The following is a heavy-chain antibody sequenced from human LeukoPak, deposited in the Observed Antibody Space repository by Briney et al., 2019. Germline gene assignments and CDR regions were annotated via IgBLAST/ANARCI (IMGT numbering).Heavy chain of an antibody. V-gene: IGHV3-23*01. Sequence: GGSLRLSCAASGFTFNSYAMSWVRQAPGKGLEWVSSISGSGGSTYYADSVKGRFTISRDNSKNTLYLQLNSLRAEDTAVYYCAKVWYRIAAAGYYFDYWGQGTLVTVSS. D-gene: IGHD6-13*01. CDR3: AKVWYRIAAAGYYFDY. J-gene: IGHJ4*02. CDR2: ISGSGGST. CDR1: GFTFNSYA.